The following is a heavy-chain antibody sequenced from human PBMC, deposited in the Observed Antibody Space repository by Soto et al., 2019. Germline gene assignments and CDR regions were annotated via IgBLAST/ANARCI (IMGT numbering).Heavy chain of an antibody. CDR1: GFTFSSYS. D-gene: IGHD2-2*01. CDR2: ISSSSSYI. J-gene: IGHJ6*02. V-gene: IGHV3-21*01. CDR3: ARERCSSTSCLLRPMDV. Sequence: GGSLRLSCAASGFTFSSYSMNWVRQAPGKGLGWVSSISSSSSYIYYADSVKGRFTISRDNAKNSLYLQMNSLRAEDTAVYYCARERCSSTSCLLRPMDVWGQGTTVTVSS.